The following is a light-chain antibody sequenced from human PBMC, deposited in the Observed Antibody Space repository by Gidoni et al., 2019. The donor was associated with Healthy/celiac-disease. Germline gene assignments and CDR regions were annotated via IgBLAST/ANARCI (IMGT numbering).Light chain of an antibody. CDR1: QSISSW. CDR3: QQYNSYPWT. Sequence: DIQMTQSPSTLSASVGDRVTITRRASQSISSWLARYQTKPGKAPKRLIYKAFILESWVPSRFSGSGSGTEFTLTVISLQPDDFATYYCQQYNSYPWTFGQGTKVEIK. J-gene: IGKJ1*01. CDR2: KAF. V-gene: IGKV1-5*03.